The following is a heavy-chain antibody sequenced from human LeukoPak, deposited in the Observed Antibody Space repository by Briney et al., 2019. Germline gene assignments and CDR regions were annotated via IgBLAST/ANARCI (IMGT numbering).Heavy chain of an antibody. V-gene: IGHV3-23*01. D-gene: IGHD3-3*01. J-gene: IGHJ3*02. Sequence: PGGSLRLSCAASGFTFSSYAMSWVRQAPGKGLEWVSAISGSGGSTYYADSVKGRFTISRDNSKNTLYLQMNSLRAEDTAVYYCAKDLKSSSPYDFWSGMIWGQGTMVTVSS. CDR2: ISGSGGST. CDR3: AKDLKSSSPYDFWSGMI. CDR1: GFTFSSYA.